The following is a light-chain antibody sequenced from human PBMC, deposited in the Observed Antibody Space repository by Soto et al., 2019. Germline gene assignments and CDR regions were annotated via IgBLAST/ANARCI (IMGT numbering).Light chain of an antibody. J-gene: IGKJ4*01. V-gene: IGKV3D-20*01. Sequence: EVVLTKSPATLSLSPGERATLSCGASQTVSSNYLAWYQHKPGLAPRLLIYGASSRATGIPDRFRGSGSGTDFTLTISRLEPEDVAVYYCQQYGDSPRGTFGGGTKVEIK. CDR1: QTVSSNY. CDR2: GAS. CDR3: QQYGDSPRGT.